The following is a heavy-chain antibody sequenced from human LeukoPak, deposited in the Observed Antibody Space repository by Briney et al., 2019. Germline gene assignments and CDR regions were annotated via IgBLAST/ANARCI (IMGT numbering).Heavy chain of an antibody. CDR1: GGSISSGGYY. J-gene: IGHJ4*02. Sequence: SQTLSLTCTVSGGSISSGGYYWSWIRQHPGKGLEWIGYIYYSGRTYYNPSLKSRVAISLETSKNQSSLKLSSVTAADTAVYYCARGPTSVVADYWGQGTLVTVSS. CDR3: ARGPTSVVADY. D-gene: IGHD2-21*01. CDR2: IYYSGRT. V-gene: IGHV4-31*03.